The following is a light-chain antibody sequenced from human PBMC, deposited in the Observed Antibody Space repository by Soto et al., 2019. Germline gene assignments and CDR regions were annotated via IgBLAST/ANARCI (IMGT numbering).Light chain of an antibody. J-gene: IGKJ1*01. CDR3: QQYYSYPSGT. V-gene: IGKV1-8*01. CDR2: AAS. Sequence: AIRMTQSPSSFSASTGDRVTITCRASQSISSYLAWYQQKPGKAPKLLIYAASTLQSGVPSRFSGSGSGTDFTLTISCLQSEDFATYYCQQYYSYPSGTFGQGTKVEIK. CDR1: QSISSY.